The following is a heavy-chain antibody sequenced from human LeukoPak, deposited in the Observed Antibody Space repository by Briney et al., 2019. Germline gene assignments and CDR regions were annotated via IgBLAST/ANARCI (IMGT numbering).Heavy chain of an antibody. D-gene: IGHD6-13*01. CDR2: ISSSSSTI. Sequence: GGSLRLSCAASGFTFSSYNMNWVRQAPGKGLEWVSYISSSSSTINYADSVQGRFTISRDNAKNSLYLQMNSLRAEDTAVYYCARRVTASGKHYFDYWGQGTLATVSS. V-gene: IGHV3-48*01. CDR1: GFTFSSYN. CDR3: ARRVTASGKHYFDY. J-gene: IGHJ4*02.